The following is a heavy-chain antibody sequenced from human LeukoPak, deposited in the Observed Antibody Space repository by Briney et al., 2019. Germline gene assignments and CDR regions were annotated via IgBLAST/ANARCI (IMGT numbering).Heavy chain of an antibody. CDR2: IRYDGSNK. D-gene: IGHD3-9*01. V-gene: IGHV3-30*02. Sequence: PGGSPRLSCAASGFTFSSYGMHWVRQAPGKGLEWVAFIRYDGSNKYYADSVKGRFTISRDNSKNTLYLQMNSLRAEDTAVYYCANAYYDILTGYYGYYYGMDVWGQGTTVTVSS. CDR1: GFTFSSYG. J-gene: IGHJ6*02. CDR3: ANAYYDILTGYYGYYYGMDV.